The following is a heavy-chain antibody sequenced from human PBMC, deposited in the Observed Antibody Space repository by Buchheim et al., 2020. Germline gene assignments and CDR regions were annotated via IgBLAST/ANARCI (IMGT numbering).Heavy chain of an antibody. J-gene: IGHJ5*02. CDR1: GLTFNSSS. CDR3: ATDRGGYCRDGTCYAGWFDP. CDR2: ISGASSTI. D-gene: IGHD2-15*01. V-gene: IGHV3-48*01. Sequence: EVQLLVSGGGLVQPGGSLRLSCAASGLTFNSSSMNWVRQAPAKGVEWLSYISGASSTIYYADSVKGRFTISRDTAKNTLYLQMNSLRADNTAVYYCATDRGGYCRDGTCYAGWFDPWGQGTL.